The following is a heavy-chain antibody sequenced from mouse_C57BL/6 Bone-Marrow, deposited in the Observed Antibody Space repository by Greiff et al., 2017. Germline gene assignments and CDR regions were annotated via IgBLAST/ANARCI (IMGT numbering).Heavy chain of an antibody. D-gene: IGHD4-1*01. J-gene: IGHJ3*01. CDR2: IHPNSGST. CDR3: AILGRVWFAY. Sequence: QVQLQQPGAELVKPGASVKLSCKASGYTFTSYWMHWVKQRPGQGLEWIGLIHPNSGSTNYNEKFKSKATLTVDKSSSTAYMQLSSLTSEESAVYYCAILGRVWFAYWGEETLVTVSA. V-gene: IGHV1-64*01. CDR1: GYTFTSYW.